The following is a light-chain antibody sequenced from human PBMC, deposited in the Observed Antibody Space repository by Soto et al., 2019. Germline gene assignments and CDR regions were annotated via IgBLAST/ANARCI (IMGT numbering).Light chain of an antibody. V-gene: IGLV2-14*01. Sequence: QSVLTQPASVPGSPGQSITISCAGTTSDIGANNFVSWYQQRPGKAPKVIIYEVSNRPAGVSYRFSGSKSGSTASLTISGLQAEDEALYSCNAYTNTGARVFGTGTKFAVL. CDR3: NAYTNTGARV. CDR1: TSDIGANNF. J-gene: IGLJ1*01. CDR2: EVS.